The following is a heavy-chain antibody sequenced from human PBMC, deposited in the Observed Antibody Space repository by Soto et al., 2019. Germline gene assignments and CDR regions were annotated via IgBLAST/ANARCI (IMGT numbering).Heavy chain of an antibody. CDR3: ARHSDLFDYIAAAGIGWFDP. CDR1: GGSISSSSYY. J-gene: IGHJ5*02. V-gene: IGHV4-39*01. CDR2: IYYSGST. Sequence: QLQLQESGPGLVKPSETLSLTCTVSGGSISSSSYYWGWIRQPPGKGLEWIGSIYYSGSTYYNPSLKSRVTISVDTSKNQFSLKLSSVTAADTAVYYCARHSDLFDYIAAAGIGWFDPWGQGTLVTVSS. D-gene: IGHD6-13*01.